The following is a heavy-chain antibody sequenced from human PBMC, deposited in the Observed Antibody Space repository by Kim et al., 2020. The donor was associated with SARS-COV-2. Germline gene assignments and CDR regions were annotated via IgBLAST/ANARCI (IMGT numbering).Heavy chain of an antibody. Sequence: PSLKSRVTISVDTSKNQFSLKLSSVTAADTAVYYCARLSLWFGESYYFDYWGQGTLVTVSS. V-gene: IGHV4-39*01. CDR3: ARLSLWFGESYYFDY. D-gene: IGHD3-10*01. J-gene: IGHJ4*02.